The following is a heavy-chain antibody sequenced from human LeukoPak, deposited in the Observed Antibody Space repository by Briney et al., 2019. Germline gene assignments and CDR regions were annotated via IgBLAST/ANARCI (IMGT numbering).Heavy chain of an antibody. CDR3: ARDPTMVRGVINYYYGMDV. V-gene: IGHV4-59*12. Sequence: PSETLSLTCTVSDDSISSYYWSWIRQPPGKGLEWIGYIYYSGSTYYNPSLKSRVTISVDTSKNQFSLKLSSVTAADTAVYYCARDPTMVRGVINYYYGMDVWGQGTTVTVSS. CDR1: DDSISSYY. J-gene: IGHJ6*02. CDR2: IYYSGST. D-gene: IGHD3-10*01.